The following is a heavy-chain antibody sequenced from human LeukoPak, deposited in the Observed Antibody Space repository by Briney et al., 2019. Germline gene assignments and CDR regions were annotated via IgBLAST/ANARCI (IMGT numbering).Heavy chain of an antibody. J-gene: IGHJ4*02. D-gene: IGHD3-22*01. CDR1: GFTFSSYA. V-gene: IGHV3-64*01. CDR2: ISSNGGST. CDR3: ARAVYYYDSSGYPLYYFDY. Sequence: PGGSLRLSCAPSGFTFSSYAMHWVRQAPGKGLEYVSAISSNGGSTYYANSVKSRFTISRDNSKNTLYLQMGSLRAEDMAVYYCARAVYYYDSSGYPLYYFDYWGQGTLVTVSS.